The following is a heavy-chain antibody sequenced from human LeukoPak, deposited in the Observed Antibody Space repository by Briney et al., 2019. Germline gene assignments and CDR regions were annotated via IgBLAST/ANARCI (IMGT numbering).Heavy chain of an antibody. D-gene: IGHD5-18*01. Sequence: GSLRLSCAASGFTVSSNYMSWVRQAPGKGLEWVSVIYSGGGTYYADSVKGRFTISRDNSKNTLYLQMNSLRAEDTAVYYCARDNKTARWAFDIWGQGTMVTVSS. CDR1: GFTVSSNY. CDR3: ARDNKTARWAFDI. V-gene: IGHV3-53*01. CDR2: IYSGGGT. J-gene: IGHJ3*02.